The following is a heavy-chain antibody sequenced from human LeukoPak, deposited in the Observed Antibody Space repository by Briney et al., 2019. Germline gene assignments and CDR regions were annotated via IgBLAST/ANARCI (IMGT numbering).Heavy chain of an antibody. CDR1: GFTFSNYA. Sequence: PGGSLRLSCAASGFTFSNYAMSWVRQAPGKGLEWVSGISASGGSTYYAGSVKGRFTSSRDNSKNTLYLQMNSLRAEDTAVYYCAKDGGYCSSTSCSLDYWGQGTLVTVSS. D-gene: IGHD2-2*03. CDR3: AKDGGYCSSTSCSLDY. J-gene: IGHJ4*02. V-gene: IGHV3-23*01. CDR2: ISASGGST.